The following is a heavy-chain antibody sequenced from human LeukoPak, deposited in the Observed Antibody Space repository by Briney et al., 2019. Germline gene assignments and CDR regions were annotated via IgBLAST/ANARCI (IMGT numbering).Heavy chain of an antibody. CDR3: ASGGGLYSSGFDY. Sequence: SETLSLTCAVSGGSISSSNWWSWVRQPPEKGLEWIGEIYHSGSTNYNPSLKSRVTISVDKSKNQFSLKLSSVTAADTAVYYCASGGGLYSSGFDYWGQGTLVTVSS. V-gene: IGHV4-4*02. D-gene: IGHD6-19*01. CDR1: GGSISSSNW. J-gene: IGHJ4*02. CDR2: IYHSGST.